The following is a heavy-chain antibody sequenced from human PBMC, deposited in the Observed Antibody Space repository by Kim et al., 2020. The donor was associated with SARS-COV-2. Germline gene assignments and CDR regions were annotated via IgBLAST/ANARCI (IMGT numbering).Heavy chain of an antibody. CDR3: AGYENDAFDI. Sequence: STSDTPTPKSRVTISVDTSTSQFSLKLSSVTAADTAVYYCAGYENDAFDIWGQGTMVTVSS. J-gene: IGHJ3*02. CDR2: ST. V-gene: IGHV4-39*01. D-gene: IGHD6-13*01.